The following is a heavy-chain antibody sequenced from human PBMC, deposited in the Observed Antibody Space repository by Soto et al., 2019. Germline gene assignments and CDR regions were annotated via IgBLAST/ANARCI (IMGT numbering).Heavy chain of an antibody. J-gene: IGHJ4*02. CDR2: ISYDGSNK. Sequence: GGSLRLSCAASGFTFSSYAMHWVRQAPGKGLEWVAVISYDGSNKYYADSVKGRFTISRDNSKNTLYLQMNSLRAEDTVVYYCAREFFSYSSSWYGYWGQGTLVTVSS. D-gene: IGHD6-13*01. V-gene: IGHV3-30-3*01. CDR3: AREFFSYSSSWYGY. CDR1: GFTFSSYA.